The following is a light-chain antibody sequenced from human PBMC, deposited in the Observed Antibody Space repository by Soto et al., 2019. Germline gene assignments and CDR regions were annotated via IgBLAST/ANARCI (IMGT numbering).Light chain of an antibody. J-gene: IGKJ5*01. V-gene: IGKV1-5*03. CDR3: QESSSDSYT. CDR1: QGISSY. Sequence: DIQMTQSPSSLSASVGDRVTITCRASQGISSYLAWYQQKPGKAPKLLIYKASSLESGVSSRFSGRGSGTQFTLTINYLQPDDFATYYCQESSSDSYTFGQGTRLEI. CDR2: KAS.